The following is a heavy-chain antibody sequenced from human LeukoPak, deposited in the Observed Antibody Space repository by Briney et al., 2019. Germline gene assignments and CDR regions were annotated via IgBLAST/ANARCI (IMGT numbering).Heavy chain of an antibody. V-gene: IGHV5-51*01. J-gene: IGHJ4*02. CDR2: IYPGDSDT. Sequence: GESLQISCKGSGYIFTTYWIGWVRQMPGKGLEWMGIIYPGDSDTRYSPSFQGQFTISADKSISTAYLQWSSLKASDTAIYYCARLFGSGWVGFDNWGRGTLVTVSS. D-gene: IGHD6-19*01. CDR1: GYIFTTYW. CDR3: ARLFGSGWVGFDN.